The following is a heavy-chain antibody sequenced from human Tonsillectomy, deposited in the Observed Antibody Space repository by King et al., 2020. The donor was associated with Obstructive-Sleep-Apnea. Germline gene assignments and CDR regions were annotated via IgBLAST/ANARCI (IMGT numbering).Heavy chain of an antibody. CDR1: GYTFTDYY. V-gene: IGHV1-2*02. Sequence: VQLVESGAEVKKPGASVKVSCKASGYTFTDYYIHWVRQAPGQGLEWMGWINPNSGGANCAQKFQGRVTMTRDTSITTAYMELSRLRSDDTAVYYCAIWLTGYFDYWGQGTLVTVSS. J-gene: IGHJ4*02. D-gene: IGHD5-18*01. CDR2: INPNSGGA. CDR3: AIWLTGYFDY.